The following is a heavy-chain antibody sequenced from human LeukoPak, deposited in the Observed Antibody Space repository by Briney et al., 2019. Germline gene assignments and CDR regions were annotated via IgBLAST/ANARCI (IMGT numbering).Heavy chain of an antibody. D-gene: IGHD3-10*01. V-gene: IGHV4-31*03. Sequence: SETLSLTCTVSGGSISSGGYYWSWIRQHPGKGLEWIGYIYYSGSTYYNPSLKSRVTISVDTSKNQFSLKLSSVTAADTAVHYCARGRLGSSKHNCYYYYGMDVWGQGTTVTVSS. CDR1: GGSISSGGYY. CDR3: ARGRLGSSKHNCYYYYGMDV. CDR2: IYYSGST. J-gene: IGHJ6*02.